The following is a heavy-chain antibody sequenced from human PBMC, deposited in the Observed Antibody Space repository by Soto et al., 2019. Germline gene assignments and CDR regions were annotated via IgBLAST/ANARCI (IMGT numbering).Heavy chain of an antibody. V-gene: IGHV3-30*18. J-gene: IGHJ4*02. CDR1: GFTFSSYG. Sequence: VQLVESGGGVVQPGRSLRLSCAASGFTFSSYGMHWVRQAPGKGLEWVAVISYDGSNKYYADSVKGRFTISRDNSKNTLYLQMNSLRAEDTAVYYCAKGRVELDYWGQGTLVTVSS. CDR3: AKGRVELDY. D-gene: IGHD6-6*01. CDR2: ISYDGSNK.